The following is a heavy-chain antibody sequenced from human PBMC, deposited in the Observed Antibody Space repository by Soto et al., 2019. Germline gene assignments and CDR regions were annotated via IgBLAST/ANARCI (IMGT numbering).Heavy chain of an antibody. Sequence: QVQLVQSGGEVKKPGASVKVSCKASGYTFTNYGISWVRQAPGQGLEWMGWINVYNGNTKYAQKVQGRVTMTTDTSTSTAYMELMSLRSHHTSVYYCARGVGSGSYYNQYNWFDPWGQGTLVTVSS. V-gene: IGHV1-18*01. CDR3: ARGVGSGSYYNQYNWFDP. J-gene: IGHJ5*02. D-gene: IGHD3-10*01. CDR1: GYTFTNYG. CDR2: INVYNGNT.